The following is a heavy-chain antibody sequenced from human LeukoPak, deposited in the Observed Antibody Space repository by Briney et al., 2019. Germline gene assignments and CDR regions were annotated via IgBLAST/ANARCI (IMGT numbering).Heavy chain of an antibody. J-gene: IGHJ4*02. CDR1: GFTFSNSW. V-gene: IGHV3-15*01. CDR3: TTVPLYCGGDCYLDY. D-gene: IGHD2-21*02. CDR2: IKSKTDVGTT. Sequence: GGSLRLSCTASGFTFSNSWMSWVRQAPGKGLEWVGRIKSKTDVGTTDYAAPVKGRFTISRDDSKNTLYLQMNSLKTEDTAVYYCTTVPLYCGGDCYLDYWGQGTLVTVSS.